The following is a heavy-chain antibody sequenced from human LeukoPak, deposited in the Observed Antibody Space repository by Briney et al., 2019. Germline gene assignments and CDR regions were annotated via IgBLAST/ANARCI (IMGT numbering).Heavy chain of an antibody. CDR1: GFTFSSYA. CDR2: ISGSGGST. V-gene: IGHV3-23*01. J-gene: IGHJ4*02. Sequence: PGGSLRLSCAASGFTFSSYAMSWVRQAPGKGLEWVSAISGSGGSTYYADSVKGRFTISRDNSKNTLYLQMNSLRAEDTAVYYCATVRTHWNDADFDYWGQGTLVTVSS. CDR3: ATVRTHWNDADFDY. D-gene: IGHD1-1*01.